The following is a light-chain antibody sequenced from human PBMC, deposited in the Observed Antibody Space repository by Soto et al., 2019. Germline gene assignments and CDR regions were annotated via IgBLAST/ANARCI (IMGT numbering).Light chain of an antibody. CDR2: DAS. V-gene: IGKV1-5*01. J-gene: IGKJ1*01. CDR3: QQYTNTNNPWM. Sequence: DIQDTQSRPTLAASGGDRRSISKGSSQSISTWMAWYQQKPGKAPKLLVYDASTLQSGVASRFSGSGSGTEFTLIISGLQPDDSATYYCQQYTNTNNPWMFGQGTKVDIK. CDR1: QSISTW.